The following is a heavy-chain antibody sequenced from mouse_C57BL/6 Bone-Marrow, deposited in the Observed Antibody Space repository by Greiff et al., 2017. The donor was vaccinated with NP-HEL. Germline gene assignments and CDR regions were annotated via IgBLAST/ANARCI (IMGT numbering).Heavy chain of an antibody. D-gene: IGHD2-2*01. CDR2: IWSGGST. CDR3: ARKGGGYDPPAY. CDR1: GFSLTSYG. J-gene: IGHJ3*01. V-gene: IGHV2-2*01. Sequence: QVQLQQSGPGLVQPSQSLSITCTVSGFSLTSYGVHWVRQSPGKGLEWLGVIWSGGSTDYNAAFISRLSISKDNSKSQVFFKMNSLQADDTAIYYCARKGGGYDPPAYWGQGTLVTVSA.